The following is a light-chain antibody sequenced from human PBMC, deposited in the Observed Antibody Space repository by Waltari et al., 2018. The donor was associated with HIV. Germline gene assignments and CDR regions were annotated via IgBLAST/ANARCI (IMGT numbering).Light chain of an antibody. V-gene: IGKV4-1*01. CDR2: WAS. J-gene: IGKJ4*01. CDR3: QQYYRTPLT. Sequence: DIVMTQSPDSLAVSLGERATVTCKARQTLLYSSNNKNYLAWYQHKPGQPPKLLMYWASTRQSWVPDRFSGSGSGTNFSRTINKLQAEDVATYYCQQYYRTPLTFGGGTRVELK. CDR1: QTLLYSSNNKNY.